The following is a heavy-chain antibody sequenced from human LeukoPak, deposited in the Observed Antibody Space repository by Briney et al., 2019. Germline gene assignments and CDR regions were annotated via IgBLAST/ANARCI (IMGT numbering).Heavy chain of an antibody. J-gene: IGHJ6*03. CDR1: GYTFTSYD. CDR2: MNPNSGNT. V-gene: IGHV1-8*01. D-gene: IGHD4-23*01. CDR3: ARAEVTRRTYYYYYYMDV. Sequence: ASVKVSCTASGYTFTSYDINWVRQATGQGLEWMGWMNPNSGNTGYAQKFQGRVTMTRNTSISTAYMELSSLRSEDTAVYYCARAEVTRRTYYYYYYMDVWGKGTTVTISS.